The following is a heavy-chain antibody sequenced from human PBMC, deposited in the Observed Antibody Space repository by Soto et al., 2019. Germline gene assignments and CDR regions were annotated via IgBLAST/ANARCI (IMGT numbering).Heavy chain of an antibody. D-gene: IGHD3-10*01. V-gene: IGHV4-34*01. CDR2: INHSGST. J-gene: IGHJ4*02. Sequence: TSETLSLTCAVYGGSFSGYYWSWIRQPPGKGLEWIGEINHSGSTNYNPSLKSRVTISVDTSKNQFSLKLSSVTAADTAVYYCARGYGPSEDFDYWGQGTLVTVSS. CDR3: ARGYGPSEDFDY. CDR1: GGSFSGYY.